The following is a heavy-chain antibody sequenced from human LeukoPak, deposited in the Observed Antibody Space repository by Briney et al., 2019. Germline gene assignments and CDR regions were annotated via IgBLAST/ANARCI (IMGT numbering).Heavy chain of an antibody. D-gene: IGHD3-10*01. J-gene: IGHJ4*02. V-gene: IGHV3-15*01. Sequence: GGSLRLSCAASGFTFSNAWMSWVRQAPGKGLEWVGRIKSKTDGGTTDYAAPVKGRFTISRDDSKNTLYLQMNSLKTEDTAVYYCTTKRFGELLLDYWGQGTLVTVPS. CDR1: GFTFSNAW. CDR2: IKSKTDGGTT. CDR3: TTKRFGELLLDY.